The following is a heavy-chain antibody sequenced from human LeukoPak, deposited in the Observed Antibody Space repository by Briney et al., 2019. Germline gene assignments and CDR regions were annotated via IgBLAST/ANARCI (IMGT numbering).Heavy chain of an antibody. CDR3: ARGAITIFGVVRTQTTYGPHRFDP. Sequence: ASVKVSCKVSGYTFNELSIHWVRQAAGKGLEWMGGFDPEDGETFYAQKFQGRVTMTEDTSTDTAYMELSSLRSEDTAVYYCARGAITIFGVVRTQTTYGPHRFDPWGQGTLVTVSS. CDR2: FDPEDGET. J-gene: IGHJ5*02. V-gene: IGHV1-24*01. CDR1: GYTFNELS. D-gene: IGHD3-3*01.